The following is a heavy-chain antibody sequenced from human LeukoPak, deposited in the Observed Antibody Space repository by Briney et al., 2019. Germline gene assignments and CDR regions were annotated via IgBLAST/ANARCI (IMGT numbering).Heavy chain of an antibody. CDR2: INAAKDNT. D-gene: IGHD3-10*01. Sequence: ASVKVSCKASGYTFTSHAIHWLRQAPGQRLEWMGWINAAKDNTKYSQKLQGRVTMTRDTSISTAYMELRGLRSEDTAVYYCVRDGEGVAISVNYWFDPWGQGTLVTVSS. J-gene: IGHJ5*02. CDR1: GYTFTSHA. V-gene: IGHV1-3*01. CDR3: VRDGEGVAISVNYWFDP.